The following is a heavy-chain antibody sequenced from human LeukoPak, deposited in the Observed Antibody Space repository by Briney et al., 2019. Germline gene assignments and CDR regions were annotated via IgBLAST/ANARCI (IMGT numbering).Heavy chain of an antibody. CDR3: AKDRSSSGWYHGMDV. CDR1: GFTFDDYA. CDR2: ISWNSGSI. J-gene: IGHJ6*02. D-gene: IGHD6-19*01. Sequence: PGRSLRLSCAASGFTFDDYAMHWVRQAPGKGLEWVSGISWNSGSIGYADSVKGRFTISRDNAKNSLYLQMNSLRAEDTALYYCAKDRSSSGWYHGMDVWGQGTTVTVSS. V-gene: IGHV3-9*01.